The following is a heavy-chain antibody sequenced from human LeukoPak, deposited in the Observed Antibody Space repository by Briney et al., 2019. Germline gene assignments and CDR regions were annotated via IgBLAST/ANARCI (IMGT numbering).Heavy chain of an antibody. CDR2: ISSSGSTI. Sequence: PGGSLRLSCAASGFTFSDYYMSWIRQAPGKGLEWVSYISSSGSTIYYADSVKGRFTISRDNAKNSLYLQMNSLRAEDTALYHCARARGGSVGATTFDYWGQGTLVTVSS. V-gene: IGHV3-11*01. CDR1: GFTFSDYY. CDR3: ARARGGSVGATTFDY. J-gene: IGHJ4*02. D-gene: IGHD1-26*01.